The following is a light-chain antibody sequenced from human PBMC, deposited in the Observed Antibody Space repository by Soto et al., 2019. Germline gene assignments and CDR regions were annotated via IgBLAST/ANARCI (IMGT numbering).Light chain of an antibody. CDR1: QNVDTNY. J-gene: IGKJ1*01. V-gene: IGKV3-20*01. Sequence: EIVLTQSPATLSLSPGDTATLSCRASQNVDTNYLAWYQQKPGQAPRIIIFGASGRATGIPDRFSGSGSGTDVNLTISRLEPEDFAVYYCQQYGSLSWTFGQGTKVEIK. CDR2: GAS. CDR3: QQYGSLSWT.